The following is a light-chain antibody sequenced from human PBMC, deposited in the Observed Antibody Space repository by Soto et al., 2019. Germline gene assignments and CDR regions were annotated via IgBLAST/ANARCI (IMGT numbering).Light chain of an antibody. CDR1: QSVSNNY. V-gene: IGKV3-20*01. Sequence: EVVLTQSPGTLSLSPGERATLSCRASQSVSNNYLAWYQQKPGQGPRLLLFGSSDRATGIPDRFSGSGSGTDCTLTISRLEPEDFAVYYCQQYGSPPPYTFGQGTKLEIK. J-gene: IGKJ2*01. CDR2: GSS. CDR3: QQYGSPPPYT.